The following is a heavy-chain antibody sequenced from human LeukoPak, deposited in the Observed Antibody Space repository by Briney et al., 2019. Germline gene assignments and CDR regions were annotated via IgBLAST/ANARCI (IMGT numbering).Heavy chain of an antibody. J-gene: IGHJ4*02. CDR2: IHYTEST. Sequence: SETLSLNCIVSGGSINNYYWAWIRQPPGKGLEWIGYIHYTESTSYNPSLRGRVTMSVDTSKNQFSLKLTSVIAADTAVYYCARTLSSGPSDNWGQGALVTVSS. CDR3: ARTLSSGPSDN. CDR1: GGSINNYY. D-gene: IGHD3-10*02. V-gene: IGHV4-59*01.